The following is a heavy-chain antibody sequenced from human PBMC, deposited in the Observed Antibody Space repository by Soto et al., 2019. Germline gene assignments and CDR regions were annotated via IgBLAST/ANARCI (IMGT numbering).Heavy chain of an antibody. V-gene: IGHV3-15*01. J-gene: IGHJ4*02. CDR2: IKRNTDGGTT. Sequence: DVQLVESGGGLVKPGGSLRLSCAASGFTFSDAWMSWVRQAPGKGLEWLGRIKRNTDGGTTDYAPPVKGRFTISRDDSRNMLYLQMNSLKTDDTAVYYCTTVSTETTSSSWGQGTLVTVSS. CDR3: TTVSTETTSSS. CDR1: GFTFSDAW. D-gene: IGHD4-17*01.